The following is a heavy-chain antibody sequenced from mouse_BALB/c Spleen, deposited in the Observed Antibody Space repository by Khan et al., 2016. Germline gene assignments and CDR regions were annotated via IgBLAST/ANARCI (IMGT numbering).Heavy chain of an antibody. CDR3: TRDSSWGFAY. CDR2: ISSGGNYT. Sequence: EVELVESGGGLVKPGGSLKLSCAASGFTFSSYTMSWVRQTPEKRLEWVATISSGGNYTYYPDTVKGRFTISRDNAKNTLYLQMSSLKSEDTAMYYCTRDSSWGFAYCGQGTLVTVSA. CDR1: GFTFSSYT. J-gene: IGHJ3*01. D-gene: IGHD3-1*01. V-gene: IGHV5-6-4*01.